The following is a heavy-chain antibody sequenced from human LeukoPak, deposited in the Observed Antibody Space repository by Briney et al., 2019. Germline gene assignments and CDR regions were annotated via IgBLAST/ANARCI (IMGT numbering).Heavy chain of an antibody. CDR1: GYTFTSYG. J-gene: IGHJ6*03. Sequence: ASVKVSCKASGYTFTSYGISWVRQAPGQGLEWMGWISAYNGNTNYAQKLQGRVTMTTDTSTNTVYMELRSLRSDDTAVYYCARYAVVVTANYYYYYMDVWGKGTTVTISS. V-gene: IGHV1-18*01. D-gene: IGHD2-15*01. CDR2: ISAYNGNT. CDR3: ARYAVVVTANYYYYYMDV.